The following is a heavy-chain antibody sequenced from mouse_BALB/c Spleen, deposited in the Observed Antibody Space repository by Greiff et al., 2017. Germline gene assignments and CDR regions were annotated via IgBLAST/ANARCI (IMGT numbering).Heavy chain of an antibody. CDR1: GFTFSSYA. CDR3: AREGRRYFDV. D-gene: IGHD3-3*01. CDR2: IISGGSYT. Sequence: EVKLVESGGGLVKPGGSLKLSCAASGFTFSSYAMSWVRQSPEKRLEWVAEIISGGSYTYYPETVTGRFTISRDNAKNTLYLEMSSLRSEDTAMYYCAREGRRYFDVWGAGTTVTVSS. V-gene: IGHV5-9-4*01. J-gene: IGHJ1*01.